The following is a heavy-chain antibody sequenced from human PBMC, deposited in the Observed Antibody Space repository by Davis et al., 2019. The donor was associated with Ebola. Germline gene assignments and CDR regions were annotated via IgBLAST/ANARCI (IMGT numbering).Heavy chain of an antibody. Sequence: AASVKVSCKASGDTFSGHYIHWVRQAPGQGLEWMGRINPNSGGTNYAQKFLGRVTMTTDTSITTAYMELRGLTSDDTAVYYCARDRAVTVDNWFDSWGQGTLVTVSS. V-gene: IGHV1-2*06. CDR1: GDTFSGHY. CDR2: INPNSGGT. D-gene: IGHD6-19*01. CDR3: ARDRAVTVDNWFDS. J-gene: IGHJ5*01.